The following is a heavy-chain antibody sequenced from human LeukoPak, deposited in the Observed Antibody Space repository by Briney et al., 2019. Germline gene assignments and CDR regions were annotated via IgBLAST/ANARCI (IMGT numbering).Heavy chain of an antibody. CDR1: GFTFSSYA. CDR3: TTDNPPSFGEFYYYYYGMDV. V-gene: IGHV3-23*01. CDR2: ISGSGGST. J-gene: IGHJ6*02. D-gene: IGHD3-10*01. Sequence: GGSLRLSCAASGFTFSSYAMSWVRQAPGKGLEWVSAISGSGGSTYYADSVKGRFTISRDNSKNTLYLQMNSLKTEDTAVYYCTTDNPPSFGEFYYYYYGMDVWGRGTTVTVSS.